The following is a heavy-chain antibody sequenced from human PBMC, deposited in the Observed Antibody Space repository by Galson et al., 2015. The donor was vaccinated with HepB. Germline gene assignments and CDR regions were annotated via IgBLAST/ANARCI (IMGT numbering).Heavy chain of an antibody. CDR3: ARGTVAGTLLDY. CDR2: IVASGDAT. CDR1: KFTFNTYA. Sequence: SLRLSCAASKFTFNTYAMSWVRQVPGRGLAWVSGIVASGDATYYADSVRGRFTISRDNSKNSLYLQMNSLRAEDTAVYYCARGTVAGTLLDYWGQGTLVTVSS. V-gene: IGHV3-23*01. J-gene: IGHJ4*02. D-gene: IGHD6-19*01.